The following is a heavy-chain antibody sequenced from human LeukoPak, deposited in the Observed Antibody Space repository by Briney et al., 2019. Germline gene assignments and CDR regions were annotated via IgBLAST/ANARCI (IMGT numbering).Heavy chain of an antibody. J-gene: IGHJ4*02. Sequence: ASVKVSCKASGYTFTSYGISWVRQAPGQGLEWMGWISAYNGNTNYAQKLQGRVTMITDTSTSTAYMELRSLRSDDTALYYCARVACAHCRVDDWGQGTLVTVSS. CDR2: ISAYNGNT. D-gene: IGHD2-21*02. CDR3: ARVACAHCRVDD. CDR1: GYTFTSYG. V-gene: IGHV1-18*01.